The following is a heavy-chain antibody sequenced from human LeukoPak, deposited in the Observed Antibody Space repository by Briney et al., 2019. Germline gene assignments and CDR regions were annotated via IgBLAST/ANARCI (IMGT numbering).Heavy chain of an antibody. CDR2: IYSGGST. V-gene: IGHV3-66*01. CDR3: ARDRGQYSSSYYYYGMDV. D-gene: IGHD6-6*01. J-gene: IGHJ6*02. Sequence: QTGGSLRLSCAASGFTVSSNYMSWVRQAPGKGLEWVSVIYSGGSTYYADSVKGRFTISRDNSKNTLYLQMNSLRAEDTAVYYCARDRGQYSSSYYYYGMDVWGQGTTVTVSS. CDR1: GFTVSSNY.